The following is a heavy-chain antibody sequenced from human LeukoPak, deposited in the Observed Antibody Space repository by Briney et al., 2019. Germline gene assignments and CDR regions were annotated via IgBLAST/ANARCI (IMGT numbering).Heavy chain of an antibody. D-gene: IGHD2-2*01. V-gene: IGHV4-59*01. Sequence: SETLSLTCTVSGDSISSYYWSWLRQPPGKGLEWIGYIYYSGSTNYNPSLKSRVTISVDTSKNQFSLKLSSVTAADTAVYYCARDLSSYFDYWGQGTLVTVSS. CDR3: ARDLSSYFDY. CDR1: GDSISSYY. CDR2: IYYSGST. J-gene: IGHJ4*02.